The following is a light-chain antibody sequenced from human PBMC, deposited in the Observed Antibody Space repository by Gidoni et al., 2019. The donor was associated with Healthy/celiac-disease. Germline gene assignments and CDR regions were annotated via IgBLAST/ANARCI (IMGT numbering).Light chain of an antibody. CDR1: QSVSSN. Sequence: EIVMTQSPATLSVSPGERATLSCRASQSVSSNLAWYQQKPGQAHRLLIYGASTRATGIPARFSGSGSGTEFTLSIRSLKSEDFAVYYCQQYNNWPPYTFGQGTKLEIK. CDR3: QQYNNWPPYT. V-gene: IGKV3-15*01. J-gene: IGKJ2*01. CDR2: GAS.